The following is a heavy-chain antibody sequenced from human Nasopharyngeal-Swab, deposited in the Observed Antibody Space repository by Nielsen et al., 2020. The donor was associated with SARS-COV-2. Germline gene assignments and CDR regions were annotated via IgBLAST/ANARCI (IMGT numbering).Heavy chain of an antibody. Sequence: GGSLRLSCAVSGLILSASAIHWVRQASGKGLEWVGRIGDKDHNYATTYGASVQGRFTISRDESKNTAFLQMDSLKTEDTALYYCTTDFYFDYWGQGTLVTVSS. CDR3: TTDFYFDY. V-gene: IGHV3-73*01. CDR2: IGDKDHNYAT. CDR1: GLILSASA. J-gene: IGHJ4*02.